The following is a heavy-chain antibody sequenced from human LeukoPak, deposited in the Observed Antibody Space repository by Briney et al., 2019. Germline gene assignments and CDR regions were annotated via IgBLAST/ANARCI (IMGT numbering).Heavy chain of an antibody. D-gene: IGHD7-27*01. J-gene: IGHJ4*02. Sequence: PSETLSLTCTVSGGSISSSSYYWGWIRQPPGKGLEWIGSIYYSGSTYYNPSLKSRVTISVDTSKNQFSLKLSSVTAADTAVYYCARAGSSPGDYPKRGYFDYWGQGTLVTVSS. V-gene: IGHV4-39*07. CDR1: GGSISSSSYY. CDR3: ARAGSSPGDYPKRGYFDY. CDR2: IYYSGST.